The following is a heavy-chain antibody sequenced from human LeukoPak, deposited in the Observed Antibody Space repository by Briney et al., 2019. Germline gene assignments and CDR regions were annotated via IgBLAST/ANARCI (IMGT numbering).Heavy chain of an antibody. CDR3: ARDQEGFDY. CDR1: GYTFTSNY. V-gene: IGHV1-46*01. J-gene: IGHJ4*02. CDR2: IYPRDGST. Sequence: ASVKISCKASGYTFTSNYIHWVRQAPGQGLEWMGMIYPRDGSTSYAQKFQGRVTVTRDTSTSTVHMELSGLRSEDTAAYYCARDQEGFDYWGQGTLVTVSS.